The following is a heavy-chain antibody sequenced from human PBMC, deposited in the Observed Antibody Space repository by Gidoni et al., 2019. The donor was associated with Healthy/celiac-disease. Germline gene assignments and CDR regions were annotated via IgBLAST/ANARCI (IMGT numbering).Heavy chain of an antibody. CDR1: GFPFSSYW. CDR2: IKQDGSEK. J-gene: IGHJ6*02. CDR3: AREFGAAGTPYYYYYGMDV. Sequence: VQLVESGGGLVQPGGSLRLSCAASGFPFSSYWLSWVRQAPGKGLEWVANIKQDGSEKYYVDSVKGRFTISRDNAKNSLYLQMNSLRAEDTAVYYCAREFGAAGTPYYYYYGMDVWGQGTTVTVSS. V-gene: IGHV3-7*05. D-gene: IGHD6-13*01.